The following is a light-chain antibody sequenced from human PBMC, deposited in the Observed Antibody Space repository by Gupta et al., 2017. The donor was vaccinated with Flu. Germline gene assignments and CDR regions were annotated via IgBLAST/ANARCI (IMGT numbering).Light chain of an antibody. CDR2: KDN. CDR3: AACDDSLKGYV. Sequence: VLTSWSGNSANNGRNKVDWYQQLPWTAPKLLITKDNRRPSGVPDRFSGSKSGTSASLAIAGLQSEDDADYYCAACDDSLKGYVFGSGTKVTVL. V-gene: IGLV1-44*01. J-gene: IGLJ1*01. CDR1: SANNGRNK.